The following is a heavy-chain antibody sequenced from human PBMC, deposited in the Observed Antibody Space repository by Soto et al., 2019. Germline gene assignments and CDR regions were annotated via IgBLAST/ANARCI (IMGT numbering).Heavy chain of an antibody. CDR2: ISYDGSNK. CDR1: GFTFSSYA. J-gene: IGHJ4*02. V-gene: IGHV3-30-3*01. Sequence: QVQLVESGGGVVQPGRSLRLSCAASGFTFSSYAMHWVRQAPGKGLEWVAVISYDGSNKYYADSVKGRFTISRDNSKNALYLQMNSLRAEDTAVYYCARDPRGYYGYWGQGTLVTVSS. CDR3: ARDPRGYYGY. D-gene: IGHD3-3*01.